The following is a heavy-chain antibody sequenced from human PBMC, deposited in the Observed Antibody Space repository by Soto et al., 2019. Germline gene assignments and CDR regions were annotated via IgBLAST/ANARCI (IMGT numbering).Heavy chain of an antibody. D-gene: IGHD2-15*01. J-gene: IGHJ4*02. Sequence: ASGKVSCKAXGYTFTSYGISWVRQAPGQGLEWMGWISAYNGNTNYAQKLQGRVTMTTDTSTSAAYMELRSLRSDDTAVYYCARDSPGTRGYCSGGSCRIDYWGQGTLVTVSS. CDR1: GYTFTSYG. CDR2: ISAYNGNT. V-gene: IGHV1-18*01. CDR3: ARDSPGTRGYCSGGSCRIDY.